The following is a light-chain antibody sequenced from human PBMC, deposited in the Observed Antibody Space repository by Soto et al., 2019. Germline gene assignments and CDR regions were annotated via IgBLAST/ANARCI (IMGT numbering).Light chain of an antibody. Sequence: ELVLTQSPVTLSVSPGEGATLSCRASQSVSSNLAWYQQKPGQAPRLLIYGASTRATGIPARFSGSGSGTEFTLTLSSLQSEDFAVYYCQQYNDWPPITFGQGTRLEMK. CDR2: GAS. V-gene: IGKV3-15*01. CDR1: QSVSSN. J-gene: IGKJ5*01. CDR3: QQYNDWPPIT.